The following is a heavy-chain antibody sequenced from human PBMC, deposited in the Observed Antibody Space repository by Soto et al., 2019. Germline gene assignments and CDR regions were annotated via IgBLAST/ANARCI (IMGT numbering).Heavy chain of an antibody. D-gene: IGHD3-22*01. CDR1: GFSLSTSGVG. CDR3: ALPSYYYDSSGYFHAEYFQH. Sequence: QITLKESGPTLVKPTQTLTLTCTFSGFSLSTSGVGVGWIRQPPGKALEWLALIYWDDDKRYSPSLKSRLTIPKDTSKNQVVLTMTNMDPVDTATYYCALPSYYYDSSGYFHAEYFQHWGQGTLVTVSS. V-gene: IGHV2-5*02. CDR2: IYWDDDK. J-gene: IGHJ1*01.